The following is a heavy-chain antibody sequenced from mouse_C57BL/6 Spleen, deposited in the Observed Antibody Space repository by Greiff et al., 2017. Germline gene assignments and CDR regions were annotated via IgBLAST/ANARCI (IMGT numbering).Heavy chain of an antibody. D-gene: IGHD1-1*01. CDR2: INPNNGGT. CDR1: GYTFTDYN. J-gene: IGHJ1*03. Sequence: VQLQQSGPELVKPGASVKIPCKASGYTFTDYNMDWVKQSHGKSLEWIGDINPNNGGTIYNQKFKGKATLTVDKSSSTAYMELRSLTSEDTAVYYCATRITTVVALYWYFDVWGTGTTVTVSS. CDR3: ATRITTVVALYWYFDV. V-gene: IGHV1-18*01.